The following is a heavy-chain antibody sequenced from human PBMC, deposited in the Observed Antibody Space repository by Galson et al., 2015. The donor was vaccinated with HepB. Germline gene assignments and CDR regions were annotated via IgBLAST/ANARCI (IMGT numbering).Heavy chain of an antibody. J-gene: IGHJ4*02. D-gene: IGHD6-25*01. CDR1: GFTFSSFG. CDR2: IWADGTNT. V-gene: IGHV3-33*08. Sequence: SLRLSCAASGFTFSSFGIHWVRQAPGKGLERVALIWADGTNTYTADSVKGRFTISRDNSKNTLNLQMNSLRAEDTAVYYCAREAPVAAPAAFDYWGQGTLVTVSS. CDR3: AREAPVAAPAAFDY.